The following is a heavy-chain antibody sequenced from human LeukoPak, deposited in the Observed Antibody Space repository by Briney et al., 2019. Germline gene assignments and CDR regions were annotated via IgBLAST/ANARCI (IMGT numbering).Heavy chain of an antibody. CDR3: ARVIGTYFDY. D-gene: IGHD1-1*01. J-gene: IGHJ4*02. CDR2: IYHSGST. CDR1: GYSISSGYY. V-gene: IGHV4-38-2*01. Sequence: SETLSLTCAVSGYSISSGYYWGWIRQPPGKGLEWIGSIYHSGSTYYNPSLKSRVTISVDTSKNQFSLKLSSVTAADTAVYYCARVIGTYFDYWGQGTLVTVSS.